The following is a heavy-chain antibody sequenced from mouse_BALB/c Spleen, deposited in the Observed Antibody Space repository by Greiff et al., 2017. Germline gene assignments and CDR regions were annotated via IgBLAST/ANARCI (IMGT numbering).Heavy chain of an antibody. CDR2: ISSCSSTI. V-gene: IGHV5-17*02. J-gene: IGHJ4*01. D-gene: IGHD2-4*01. CDR1: GFTFSSFG. CDR3: ARWLYDYDGYYYAMDY. Sequence: EVKLMESGGGLVQPGGSRKLSCAASGFTFSSFGMHWVRQAPEKGLEWVAYISSCSSTIYYADTVKGRFTISRDNPKNTLFLQMTSLRSEDTAMYYCARWLYDYDGYYYAMDYWGQGTSVTVSS.